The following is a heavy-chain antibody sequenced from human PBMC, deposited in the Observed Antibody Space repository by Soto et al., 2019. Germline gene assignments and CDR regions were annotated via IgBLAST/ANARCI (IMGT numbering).Heavy chain of an antibody. Sequence: PGESLKISCKGSGYSLTSYWISWVRQMPGKGLEWMGRIDPSDSYTNYSPSFQGHVTISADKSISTAYLQWSSLKASDTAMYYCARHGHGALADYYYYGMDVWGQGTTVTVSS. D-gene: IGHD6-19*01. CDR1: GYSLTSYW. CDR3: ARHGHGALADYYYYGMDV. J-gene: IGHJ6*02. CDR2: IDPSDSYT. V-gene: IGHV5-10-1*01.